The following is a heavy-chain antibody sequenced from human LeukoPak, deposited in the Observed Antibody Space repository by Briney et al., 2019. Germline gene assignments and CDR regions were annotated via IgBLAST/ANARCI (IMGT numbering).Heavy chain of an antibody. J-gene: IGHJ4*02. CDR2: IYPGDSDT. CDR1: GYGFTSYW. V-gene: IGHV5-51*01. Sequence: GESLKISCKGSGYGFTSYWIGWVRQMPGKGLEWMGIIYPGDSDTRYSPSFQGQVTISADKSISTAYLQWSSLKASDTGMYYCARPPYYYGSGSSDFDYWGQGTLVTVSS. CDR3: ARPPYYYGSGSSDFDY. D-gene: IGHD3-10*01.